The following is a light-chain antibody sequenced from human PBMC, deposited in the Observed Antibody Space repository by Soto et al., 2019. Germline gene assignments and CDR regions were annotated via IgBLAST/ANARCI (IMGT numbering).Light chain of an antibody. CDR1: GSDVGGYNY. CDR3: CSSTSSSPYV. CDR2: DVI. Sequence: QSALTQPASVSGSPGQSITISCTGTGSDVGGYNYVSWYQQYPGKAPKLIIYDVIHRPLGVSNRFSGSRSGNTASLTISGLQAEDEADYHCCSSTSSSPYVFGTGTKLTVL. V-gene: IGLV2-14*01. J-gene: IGLJ1*01.